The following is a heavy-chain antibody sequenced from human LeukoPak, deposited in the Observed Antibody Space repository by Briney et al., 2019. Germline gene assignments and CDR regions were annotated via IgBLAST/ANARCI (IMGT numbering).Heavy chain of an antibody. J-gene: IGHJ4*02. CDR3: AFLGPLYSSSWYTDYFDY. CDR2: INPNSGGT. V-gene: IGHV1-2*02. CDR1: GYTFTGYY. Sequence: GASVKVSCKASGYTFTGYYMHWVRQAPGQGLEWMGWINPNSGGTNYAQKFQGRVTMTRDTSISTAYMELSRLRSDDTAVYYCAFLGPLYSSSWYTDYFDYWGQGTLVTVSS. D-gene: IGHD6-13*01.